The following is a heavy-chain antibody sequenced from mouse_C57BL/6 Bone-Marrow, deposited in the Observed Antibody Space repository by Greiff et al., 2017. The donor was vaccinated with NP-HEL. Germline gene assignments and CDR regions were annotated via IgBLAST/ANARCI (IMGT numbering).Heavy chain of an antibody. D-gene: IGHD1-1*01. V-gene: IGHV4-1*01. Sequence: EVKLQESGGGLVQPGGSLKLSCAASGIDFSRYWMSWVRRAPGKGLEWIGEINPDSSTINYAPSLKDKFIISRDNAKNTLYLQMSKVRSEDTALYYCARLTTVHYAMDYWGQGTSVTVSS. CDR3: ARLTTVHYAMDY. CDR2: INPDSSTI. CDR1: GIDFSRYW. J-gene: IGHJ4*01.